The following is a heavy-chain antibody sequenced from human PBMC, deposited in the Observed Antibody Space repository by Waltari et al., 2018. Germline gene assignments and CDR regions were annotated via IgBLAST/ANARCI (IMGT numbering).Heavy chain of an antibody. D-gene: IGHD4-17*01. CDR3: ARDLGSDYGNRDY. CDR2: INPNSGDT. Sequence: QVHLVQSGAEVKKPGASVKVSCKASGDTVTGYYIQWVRRAPGQGLEWMGRINPNSGDTNYAQKFQGRVTLTRDTSINTAYMELSSLKSDDTAVYYCARDLGSDYGNRDYWGQGTLVTVPS. J-gene: IGHJ4*02. CDR1: GDTVTGYY. V-gene: IGHV1-2*06.